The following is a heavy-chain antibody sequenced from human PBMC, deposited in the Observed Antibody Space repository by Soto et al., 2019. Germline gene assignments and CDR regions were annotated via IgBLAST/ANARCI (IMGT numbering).Heavy chain of an antibody. CDR1: GFSFSHYS. CDR3: ARDIRRVSSY. CDR2: ISTSGSAI. D-gene: IGHD2-2*01. Sequence: GGSLRLSCAASGFSFSHYSMSWVRQAPGKGLEWISYISTSGSAIYYADSVRGRFIISRDNAKNSLYLQMNSLRVEDTAVYFCARDIRRVSSYWAQGTLVTVSS. V-gene: IGHV3-48*04. J-gene: IGHJ4*02.